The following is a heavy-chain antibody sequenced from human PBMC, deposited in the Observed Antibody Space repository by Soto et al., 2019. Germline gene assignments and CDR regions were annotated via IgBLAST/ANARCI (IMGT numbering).Heavy chain of an antibody. CDR2: IIPIFGTA. CDR3: ARDKDIGVAGKTELDD. Sequence: SVKVSCKASGCTFSSYAISWVRQAPGQGLEWMGGIIPIFGTANYAQKFQGRVTVTAEESTSTAYMELSSLRSEETAVYYCARDKDIGVAGKTELDDWGQGTLVTVXS. D-gene: IGHD6-19*01. CDR1: GCTFSSYA. J-gene: IGHJ4*02. V-gene: IGHV1-69*13.